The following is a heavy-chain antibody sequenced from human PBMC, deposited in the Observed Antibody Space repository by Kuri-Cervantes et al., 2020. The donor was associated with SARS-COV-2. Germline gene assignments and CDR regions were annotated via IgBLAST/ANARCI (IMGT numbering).Heavy chain of an antibody. CDR1: GASISSGSYY. Sequence: LTLSCTVSGASISSGSYYWSWIRQPAGKGLEWIGRIYTSGSTNYNPSLRSRVTIAVDTSKNKFSLKLSSVTAADTAVYCCASSGHKVGFDIWGQGTMVTVSS. V-gene: IGHV4-61*02. J-gene: IGHJ3*02. D-gene: IGHD2-15*01. CDR3: ASSGHKVGFDI. CDR2: IYTSGST.